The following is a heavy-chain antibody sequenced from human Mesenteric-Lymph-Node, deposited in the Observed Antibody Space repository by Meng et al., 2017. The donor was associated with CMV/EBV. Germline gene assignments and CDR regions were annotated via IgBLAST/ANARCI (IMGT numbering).Heavy chain of an antibody. CDR3: ARTVAPRAPFTDY. J-gene: IGHJ4*02. CDR1: GYTFTHFW. CDR2: IYPEDYDT. Sequence: KAAGYTFTHFWIGWVRQMPGKGLEWMGIIYPEDYDTTYSPSFQGQVTLSADKSITTAYLQWSSLTASDTAIYYCARTVAPRAPFTDYWGQGTLVTVSS. V-gene: IGHV5-51*01. D-gene: IGHD1-14*01.